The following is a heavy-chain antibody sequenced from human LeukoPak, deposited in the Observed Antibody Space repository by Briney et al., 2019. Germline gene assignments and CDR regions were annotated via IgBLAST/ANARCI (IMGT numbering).Heavy chain of an antibody. J-gene: IGHJ5*02. CDR3: VRNHRHWFDP. CDR1: GFSLSDHY. CDR2: IRNAGDGYTT. V-gene: IGHV3-72*01. Sequence: PGGSLRHSCAASGFSLSDHYMDWVRQAPGQGPELIGHIRNAGDGYTTEYAASVKGRFTVSRDDSKNSLYLQMNSLRPEDTAVYYCVRNHRHWFDPWGQGTLVTVSS.